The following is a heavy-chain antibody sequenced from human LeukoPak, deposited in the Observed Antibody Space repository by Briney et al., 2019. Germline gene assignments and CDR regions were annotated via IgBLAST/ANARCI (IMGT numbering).Heavy chain of an antibody. CDR3: ASPTSYLAGTGLQFDF. Sequence: SVKVSCKASGGTFSRLAISWVRQAPGLGLEWMGRIVPSFGTTNYAQNFQGRVTIAADKSTSTAYMELSSLKSEDTAIYFCASPTSYLAGTGLQFDFWGQGTLVTVSS. D-gene: IGHD6-19*01. CDR1: GGTFSRLA. J-gene: IGHJ4*02. CDR2: IVPSFGTT. V-gene: IGHV1-69*06.